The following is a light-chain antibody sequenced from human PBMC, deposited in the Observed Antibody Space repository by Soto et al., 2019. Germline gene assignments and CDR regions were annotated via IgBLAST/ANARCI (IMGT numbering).Light chain of an antibody. J-gene: IGLJ1*01. CDR3: SSYTTSNTRQIV. Sequence: QPASVSGSPGQSITISCTGTSSDVGGYNYVSWYQHHPGKAPKLMIFDVSNRPSGVSNRFSGSKSGNTASLTISGLQPEDEADYYCSSYTTSNTRQIVFGTGTKLTVL. CDR2: DVS. CDR1: SSDVGGYNY. V-gene: IGLV2-14*03.